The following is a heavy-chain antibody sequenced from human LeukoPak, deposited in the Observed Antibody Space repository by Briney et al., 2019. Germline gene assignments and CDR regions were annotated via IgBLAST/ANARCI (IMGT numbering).Heavy chain of an antibody. CDR3: ARAGLEMPPKIVVVAHFDP. V-gene: IGHV1-18*01. CDR2: ISAYNGNT. J-gene: IGHJ5*02. D-gene: IGHD2-15*01. Sequence: ASVKVSCKASGYTFTSYGISWVRQAPGQGLEWMGWISAYNGNTNYAQKLQGRVTMTTDTSTSTAYMELRSLRSDDTAVYYCARAGLEMPPKIVVVAHFDPWGQGTLVTVSS. CDR1: GYTFTSYG.